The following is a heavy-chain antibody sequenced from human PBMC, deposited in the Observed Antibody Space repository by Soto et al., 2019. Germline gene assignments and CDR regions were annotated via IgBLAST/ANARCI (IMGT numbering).Heavy chain of an antibody. CDR3: AKDLQWLLPLHSRHGPLDS. D-gene: IGHD3-3*01. V-gene: IGHV3-30*18. Sequence: QVQLVESGGGVVQPGRSLKLSCTASEFPISNYGMHWVRQAPGKGLEWVAVISYDAKNKNYADSVKGRFTISRDNSKNTLYLQMNSLRPEDTAVYYCAKDLQWLLPLHSRHGPLDSWGLGTLLTVSS. J-gene: IGHJ4*02. CDR2: ISYDAKNK. CDR1: EFPISNYG.